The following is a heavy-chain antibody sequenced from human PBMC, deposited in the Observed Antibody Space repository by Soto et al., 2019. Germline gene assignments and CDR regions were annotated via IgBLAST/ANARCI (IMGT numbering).Heavy chain of an antibody. V-gene: IGHV1-3*01. CDR3: ARAGWQWLVRGAFDY. D-gene: IGHD6-19*01. CDR2: INAGNGNT. J-gene: IGHJ4*02. CDR1: GYTFTSYA. Sequence: ASVKVSCKASGYTFTSYAMHWVRQAPGQRLEWMGWINAGNGNTKYSQRFQGRVTITRDTSASTAYMELSSLRSEDTALYYCARAGWQWLVRGAFDYWGQGTLVTVSS.